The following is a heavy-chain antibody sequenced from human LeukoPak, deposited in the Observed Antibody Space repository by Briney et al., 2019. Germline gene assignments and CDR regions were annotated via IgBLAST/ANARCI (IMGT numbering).Heavy chain of an antibody. V-gene: IGHV1-24*01. CDR2: FDPEDGET. Sequence: ASVKVSCKVSGYTLIVLSMHWVRQAPGKGLEWMGGFDPEDGETIYAEKFQGRVTITADTSTDTAYMELSSLRSEDTAVYYCATGGGSPRLGYYYYYMDVWGKGTTVTVSS. D-gene: IGHD2-15*01. CDR1: GYTLIVLS. CDR3: ATGGGSPRLGYYYYYMDV. J-gene: IGHJ6*03.